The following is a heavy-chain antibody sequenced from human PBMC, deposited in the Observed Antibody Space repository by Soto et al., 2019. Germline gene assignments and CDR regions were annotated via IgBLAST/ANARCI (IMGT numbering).Heavy chain of an antibody. CDR3: ARSFRGVSLD. D-gene: IGHD3-10*01. CDR1: GGSFSYYY. J-gene: IGHJ4*02. V-gene: IGHV4-34*02. CDR2: INHSGTI. Sequence: QVQLQQWGPGLLKPSETLSLTCSVNGGSFSYYYWSWIRQSPGKGLEWIGEINHSGTINFNPSLKGRVTLAIDPSEHQFSPTLRSVTAADTAIYYCARSFRGVSLDWGQGTLVTVSS.